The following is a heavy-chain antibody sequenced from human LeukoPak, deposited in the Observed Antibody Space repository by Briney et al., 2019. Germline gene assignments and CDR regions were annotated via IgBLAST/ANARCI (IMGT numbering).Heavy chain of an antibody. Sequence: PGGSLRLSCAASGFTFSDDYMSWIRQAPGKGLEWVSYISNSGYTIYYADSVKGRFTISRDNSENTLYLQMNSLRAEDTAVYYCAKAPRLTVGYSYAMDYYYMDVWGKGTTVTVSS. J-gene: IGHJ6*03. CDR3: AKAPRLTVGYSYAMDYYYMDV. V-gene: IGHV3-11*04. CDR1: GFTFSDDY. CDR2: ISNSGYTI. D-gene: IGHD5-18*01.